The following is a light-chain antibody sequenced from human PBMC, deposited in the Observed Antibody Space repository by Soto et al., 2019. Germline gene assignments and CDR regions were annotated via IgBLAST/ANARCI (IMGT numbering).Light chain of an antibody. Sequence: QSVLTQPPSASGTPGQRVTISCSGRSSNIGSNYVYWYQQLPGTAPKLLIYRNNQRPSGVPDRFSGSKSGTSASLAISGLRFEDEADYYCAAWDDSLSGWLFGGGTQLTVL. CDR1: SSNIGSNY. CDR3: AAWDDSLSGWL. V-gene: IGLV1-47*01. J-gene: IGLJ7*01. CDR2: RNN.